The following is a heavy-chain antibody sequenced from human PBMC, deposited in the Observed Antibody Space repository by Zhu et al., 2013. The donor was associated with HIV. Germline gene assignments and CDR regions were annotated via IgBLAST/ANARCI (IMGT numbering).Heavy chain of an antibody. J-gene: IGHJ1*01. V-gene: IGHV1-2*02. Sequence: QVQLVQSGAEVKKPGASVKVSCKASGYTFTGYYMHWVRQAPGQGLEWMGWINPNSGGTNYAQKFQGRVTMTRDTSISTAYMELSRLRSDDTAVYYXARDRHSSSWGXEYFQHWGQGTWSPSPQ. CDR3: ARDRHSSSWGXEYFQH. CDR1: GYTFTGYY. D-gene: IGHD6-13*01. CDR2: INPNSGGT.